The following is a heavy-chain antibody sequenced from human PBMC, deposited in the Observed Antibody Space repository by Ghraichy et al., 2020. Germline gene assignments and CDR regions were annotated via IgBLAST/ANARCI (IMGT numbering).Heavy chain of an antibody. CDR3: ASTIAAAAYYGMDV. CDR1: GGSISSYY. V-gene: IGHV4-59*01. Sequence: SQTLSLTCTVSGGSISSYYWSWIRQPPGKGLEWIGYIYYSGSTNYNPSLKSRVTISVDTSKNQFSLNLSSVTAADTAVYYCASTIAAAAYYGMDVWGQGTTVTVSS. J-gene: IGHJ6*02. CDR2: IYYSGST. D-gene: IGHD6-13*01.